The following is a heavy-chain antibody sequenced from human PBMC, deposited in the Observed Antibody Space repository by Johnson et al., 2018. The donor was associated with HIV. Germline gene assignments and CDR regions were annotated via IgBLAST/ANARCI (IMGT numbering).Heavy chain of an antibody. CDR1: GFTFINAW. D-gene: IGHD2-8*02. V-gene: IGHV3-15*01. CDR2: INTKTDGETT. Sequence: VLLLESGGGVLRPGGSLRLSCAASGFTFINAWMNWVRQAPGKGLEWVGRINTKTDGETTDYAAAVKGRFTISRDGSKNTLYLQMNSLKTEDTAVYYCTTGLYWNDAFDIWGQGTMVTVSS. J-gene: IGHJ3*02. CDR3: TTGLYWNDAFDI.